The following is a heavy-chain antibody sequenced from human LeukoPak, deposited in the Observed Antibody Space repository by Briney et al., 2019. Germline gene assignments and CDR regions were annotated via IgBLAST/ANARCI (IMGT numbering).Heavy chain of an antibody. V-gene: IGHV3-66*01. D-gene: IGHD4-17*01. CDR3: ASDPPGDYGLGF. Sequence: PGGSLRLSCXASGXTXSXXXXXXXXXXXXXXLXXXXVLYXGGSTYYAXXVKGRXXISRXXXXNTLYLQMNRLRVKDTAVYYCASDPPGDYGLGFWGQGTLVTVSS. CDR1: GXTXSXXX. J-gene: IGHJ4*02. CDR2: LYXGGST.